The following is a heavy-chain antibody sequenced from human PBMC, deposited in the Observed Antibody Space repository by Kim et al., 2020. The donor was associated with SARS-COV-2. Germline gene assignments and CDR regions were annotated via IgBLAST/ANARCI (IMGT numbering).Heavy chain of an antibody. V-gene: IGHV3-15*01. Sequence: GAAVKGRFTISREDSKRTLYVQMSSLKTEDTAVYYCTTVALRSGGSCLDYWGQGTLVTVSS. D-gene: IGHD2-15*01. J-gene: IGHJ4*02. CDR3: TTVALRSGGSCLDY.